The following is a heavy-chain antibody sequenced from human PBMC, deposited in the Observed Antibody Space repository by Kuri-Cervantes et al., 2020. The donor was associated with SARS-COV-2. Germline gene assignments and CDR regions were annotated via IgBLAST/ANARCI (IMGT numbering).Heavy chain of an antibody. J-gene: IGHJ6*02. CDR1: GYTFTSYD. V-gene: IGHV1-8*01. D-gene: IGHD6-19*01. CDR2: MNPNSGNT. CDR3: ARDRGSSGWSWVYYYYGMDV. Sequence: ASVKVSCKASGYTFTSYDINWVRQATRQGLEWMGWMNPNSGNTGYAQKFQGRVTMTRNTSISTAYMELRSLRSDDTAVYYCARDRGSSGWSWVYYYYGMDVWGQGTTVTVSS.